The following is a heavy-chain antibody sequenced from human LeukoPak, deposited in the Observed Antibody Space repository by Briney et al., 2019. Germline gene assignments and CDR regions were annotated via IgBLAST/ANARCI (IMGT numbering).Heavy chain of an antibody. D-gene: IGHD2-2*01. V-gene: IGHV1-2*02. CDR2: INPNSGGT. Sequence: ASVKVSCKASGYTFTGYYMHWVRQAPGQGLEGMGWINPNSGGTNYAQKFQGRVTMTRDTSISTAYMELSRLRSADTAVYYCARGYCSSPSCKPWSGWFDPWGQGTLVTVSS. CDR3: ARGYCSSPSCKPWSGWFDP. J-gene: IGHJ5*02. CDR1: GYTFTGYY.